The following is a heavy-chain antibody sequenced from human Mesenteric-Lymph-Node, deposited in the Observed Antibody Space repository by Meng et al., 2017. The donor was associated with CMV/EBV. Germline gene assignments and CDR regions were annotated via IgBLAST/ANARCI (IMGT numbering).Heavy chain of an antibody. CDR1: GGSISSYY. CDR2: YYSGST. J-gene: IGHJ4*02. CDR3: TRDPKTSGWYRFDS. Sequence: SETLSLTCIVTGGSISSYYWSWIRQPPGKGLEWIIYYSGSTNYNPSLKSRVTMSIDTSKNQLSLELRSVTAADTAVYYCTRDPKTSGWYRFDSWGQGTLVTVSS. D-gene: IGHD6-13*01. V-gene: IGHV4-59*01.